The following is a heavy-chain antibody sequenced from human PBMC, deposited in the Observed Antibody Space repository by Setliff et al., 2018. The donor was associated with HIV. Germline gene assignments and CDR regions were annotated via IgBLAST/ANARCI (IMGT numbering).Heavy chain of an antibody. V-gene: IGHV1-8*02. Sequence: ASVKVSCKASGGTFSSYAISWVRQAPGQGLEWMGWMNPNNGNTGYAEKFQGRVTMTRDTSISTAYMELSSLRSDDTAVYYCARGSGYCKNGNCYIGVHKNPDKYYFDYWGQGTLVTVSS. CDR3: ARGSGYCKNGNCYIGVHKNPDKYYFDY. D-gene: IGHD2-8*01. CDR2: MNPNNGNT. J-gene: IGHJ4*02. CDR1: GGTFSSYA.